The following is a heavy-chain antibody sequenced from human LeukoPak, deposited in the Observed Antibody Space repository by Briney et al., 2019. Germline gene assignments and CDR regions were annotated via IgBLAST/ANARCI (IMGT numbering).Heavy chain of an antibody. D-gene: IGHD1-14*01. CDR2: IYYSGST. V-gene: IGHV4-39*01. CDR3: ARKLYYFDY. Sequence: PSETLSLTCTVSGGSISSSSYYWGWIRQPPGKGLEWIGSIYYSGSTYYNPSLKSRVTISVDTSKNQFSLKLSSVTAADTAVYYCARKLYYFDYWGQGTLVTVSS. CDR1: GGSISSSSYY. J-gene: IGHJ4*02.